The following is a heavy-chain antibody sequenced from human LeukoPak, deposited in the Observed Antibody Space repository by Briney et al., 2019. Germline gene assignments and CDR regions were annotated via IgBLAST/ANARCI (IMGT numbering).Heavy chain of an antibody. CDR2: IIPIFGTA. J-gene: IGHJ6*02. Sequence: ASVKVSCKASGGTSSSYAISWVRQAPGQGLEWMGGIIPIFGTANYAQKFQGRVTITADESTSTAYMELSSLRSEDTAVYYCARDGAAAGNYYYYGMDVWGQGTTVTVSS. V-gene: IGHV1-69*13. CDR3: ARDGAAAGNYYYYGMDV. D-gene: IGHD6-13*01. CDR1: GGTSSSYA.